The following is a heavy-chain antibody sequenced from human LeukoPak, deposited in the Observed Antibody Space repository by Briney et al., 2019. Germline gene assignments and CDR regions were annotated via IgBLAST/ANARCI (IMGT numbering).Heavy chain of an antibody. CDR2: ISRRSRHL. V-gene: IGHV3-21*01. J-gene: IGHJ1*01. CDR1: GFTFDDYG. Sequence: PGGSLRLSCAASGFTFDDYGMSWVRQAPGKGLEWVSSISRRSRHLYYAGSVKGRFTISRDNAKNSLYLQMNSLRAEDMAVYYCVRDLMGAGGTTAYFHHWGQGTLVTVSS. CDR3: VRDLMGAGGTTAYFHH. D-gene: IGHD1-1*01.